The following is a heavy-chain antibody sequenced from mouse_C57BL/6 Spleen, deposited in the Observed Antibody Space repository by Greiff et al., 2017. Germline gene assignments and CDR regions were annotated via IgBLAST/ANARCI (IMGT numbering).Heavy chain of an antibody. CDR1: GYTFTSYW. CDR3: ARDWTGTGFWYFDV. Sequence: QVQLQQPGTELVKPGASVKLSCKASGYTFTSYWMHWVKQRPGQGLEWIGNINPSNGGTNYNEKFKSKATLTVDKSSSTAYMQLSSLTSEDSAVYYGARDWTGTGFWYFDVWGTGTTVTVSS. CDR2: INPSNGGT. D-gene: IGHD4-1*01. V-gene: IGHV1-53*01. J-gene: IGHJ1*03.